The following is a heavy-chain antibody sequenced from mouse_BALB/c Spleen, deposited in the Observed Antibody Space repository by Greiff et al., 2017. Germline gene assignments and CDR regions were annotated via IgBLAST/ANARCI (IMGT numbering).Heavy chain of an antibody. V-gene: IGHV1-14*01. CDR1: GYTFTSYV. CDR2: INPYNDDT. J-gene: IGHJ2*01. Sequence: EVQLQQSGPELVKPGASVKMSCKASGYTFTSYVMHWVKQKPGQGLEWIGYINPYNDDTKYNEKFKGKAKLTVEKSSSTVYLELSRLTSDDSAVYYCARRGGPYYFDYWGQGTTLTVSS. CDR3: ARRGGPYYFDY.